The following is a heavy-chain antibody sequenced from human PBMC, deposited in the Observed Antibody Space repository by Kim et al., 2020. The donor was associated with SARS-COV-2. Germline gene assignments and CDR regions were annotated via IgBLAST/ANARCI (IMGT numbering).Heavy chain of an antibody. Sequence: GGSLRLSCEGSGFDFPDHEMNWVRRAPGKGLEWLAYISAAGFVIHYADSLQGRFTITRDNAKNLVYLQMRSLRSEDTAVYYCARDKASLATRDYSAHFQYWGQGTLVTVSS. V-gene: IGHV3-48*03. D-gene: IGHD2-15*01. J-gene: IGHJ1*01. CDR3: ARDKASLATRDYSAHFQY. CDR2: ISAAGFVI. CDR1: GFDFPDHE.